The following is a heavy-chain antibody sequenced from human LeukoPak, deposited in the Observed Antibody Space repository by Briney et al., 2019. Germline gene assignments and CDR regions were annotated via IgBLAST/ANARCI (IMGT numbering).Heavy chain of an antibody. CDR1: GFTFSSYS. CDR3: ARFAWYYYYYMDV. CDR2: ISSSSSYI. J-gene: IGHJ6*03. Sequence: PGGSLRLSCAASGFTFSSYSMNWVRQAPGKGLEWVSSISSSSSYIYYADSVKGRFTISRDDAKNSLYLQMNSLRAEDTAVYYCARFAWYYYYYMDVWGKGTTVTVSS. V-gene: IGHV3-21*01.